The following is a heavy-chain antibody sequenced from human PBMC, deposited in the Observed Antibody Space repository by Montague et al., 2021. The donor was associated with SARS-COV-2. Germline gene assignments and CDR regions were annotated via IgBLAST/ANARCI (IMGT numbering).Heavy chain of an antibody. D-gene: IGHD6-13*01. Sequence: PALVKPTQTLTLTCTFSGFSLSTSGMCVSWIRQPTGKALEWRARIDWDGEKYYSTSLKTRLTISKDTSKNQVVLTMTNMDPVDTATYYCAREIAAAPDYWGQGTLVTVSS. V-gene: IGHV2-70*11. CDR3: AREIAAAPDY. CDR2: IDWDGEK. CDR1: GFSLSTSGMC. J-gene: IGHJ4*02.